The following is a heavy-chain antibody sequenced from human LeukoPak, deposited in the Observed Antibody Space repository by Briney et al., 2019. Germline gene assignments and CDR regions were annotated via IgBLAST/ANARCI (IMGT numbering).Heavy chain of an antibody. Sequence: PSQTLSLTCTVSGGSISSGSYYWSWIRQPAGKGLEWIGRIYTSGSTNYNPSLKSRVTISVDTSKNQFSLKLSSVTAADTAVYYCARARGGYKGVYFDYWGQGTLVTVSS. CDR3: ARARGGYKGVYFDY. CDR1: GGSISSGSYY. CDR2: IYTSGST. V-gene: IGHV4-61*02. J-gene: IGHJ4*02. D-gene: IGHD5-24*01.